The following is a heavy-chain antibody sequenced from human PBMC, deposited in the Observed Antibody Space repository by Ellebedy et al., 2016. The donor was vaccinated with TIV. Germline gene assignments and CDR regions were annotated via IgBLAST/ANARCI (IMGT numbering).Heavy chain of an antibody. J-gene: IGHJ4*02. V-gene: IGHV3-66*04. CDR1: GFTVSSNY. Sequence: PGGSLRLSCVVSGFTVSSNYMTWVRQAPGKGLEWVSVIYSGGTTYYADSVKGRFTISRDNSKNTLYLQMNSLRAEDTAVYYCARQDTSAYSPYDYWGQGTLVTVSS. D-gene: IGHD3-22*01. CDR2: IYSGGTT. CDR3: ARQDTSAYSPYDY.